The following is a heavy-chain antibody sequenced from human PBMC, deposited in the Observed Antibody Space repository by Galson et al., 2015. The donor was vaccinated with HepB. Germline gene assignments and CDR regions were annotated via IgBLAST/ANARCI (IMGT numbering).Heavy chain of an antibody. Sequence: SLRLSCAGYGFTFGDYAMSWVRQAPGKGLEWVGFIRSKAYGGTTEYAASVKGRFTISRDDSKSIAYLQMNSLKTEDTAVYYCTSTYYYDSSGYLLHAFDIWGQGTMVTVSS. CDR2: IRSKAYGGTT. CDR1: GFTFGDYA. J-gene: IGHJ3*02. CDR3: TSTYYYDSSGYLLHAFDI. V-gene: IGHV3-49*04. D-gene: IGHD3-22*01.